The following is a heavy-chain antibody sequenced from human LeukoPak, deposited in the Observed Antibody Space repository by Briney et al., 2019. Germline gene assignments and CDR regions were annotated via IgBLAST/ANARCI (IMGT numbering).Heavy chain of an antibody. V-gene: IGHV3-23*01. CDR1: RFSLSSYA. D-gene: IGHD3-16*01. J-gene: IGHJ4*02. CDR3: AKAGDATSPGGSFDS. Sequence: RGSLRLSCAASRFSLSSYAMSCVRPAPGKGLECVSAIGESGGSTYYAESVKGRFAISRDNSQNTLYLQMNSLRAEETAIYYCAKAGDATSPGGSFDSWGEGTLVTVSS. CDR2: IGESGGST.